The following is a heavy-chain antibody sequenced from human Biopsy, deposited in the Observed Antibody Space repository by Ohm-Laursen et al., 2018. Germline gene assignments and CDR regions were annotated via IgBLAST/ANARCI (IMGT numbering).Heavy chain of an antibody. CDR1: GYTLTELS. J-gene: IGHJ4*02. D-gene: IGHD3-10*01. CDR3: ATGPYYDTRFYYNVRPFDF. Sequence: APVKVSCKVSGYTLTELSIHWVRQTGGKGLEWMGGFDREERKTVCAEKFQGRVTMTEDTSTDTVYMEVTSLRSDDTAVYYCATGPYYDTRFYYNVRPFDFWGQGTLVTVSS. V-gene: IGHV1-24*01. CDR2: FDREERKT.